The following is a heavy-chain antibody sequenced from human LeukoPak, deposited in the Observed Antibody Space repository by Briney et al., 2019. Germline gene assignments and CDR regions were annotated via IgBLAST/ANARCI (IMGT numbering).Heavy chain of an antibody. CDR2: ISYDGSNK. D-gene: IGHD2-2*01. J-gene: IGHJ4*02. CDR1: GFTFSSYA. Sequence: GRSLRLSCAASGFTFSSYAMHWVRQAPGKGLEWVAVISYDGSNKYYADSVKGRFTISRDNSKNTLYLQMNSLRAEDTAVYYCAKDLDSGIVVVPAAYFDYWGQGTLVTVSS. CDR3: AKDLDSGIVVVPAAYFDY. V-gene: IGHV3-30-3*01.